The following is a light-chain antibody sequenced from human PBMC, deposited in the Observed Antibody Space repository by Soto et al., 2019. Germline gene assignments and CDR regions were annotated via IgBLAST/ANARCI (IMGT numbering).Light chain of an antibody. CDR2: GAS. CDR3: QQYNNWPPA. V-gene: IGKV3-15*01. Sequence: EIVMAQSPATLSVSPGERATLSCRASQSVSGNLAWYQQKPGQAPRLLIYGASTRATGIPARFSGSGSGTEFTLTISSLQSEDFAVDYCQQYNNWPPAFGQGNKVEIK. CDR1: QSVSGN. J-gene: IGKJ1*01.